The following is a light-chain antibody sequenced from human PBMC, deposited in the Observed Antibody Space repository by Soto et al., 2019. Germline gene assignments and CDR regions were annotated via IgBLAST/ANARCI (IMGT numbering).Light chain of an antibody. Sequence: IVLTQSPDTLSLSPWERATLSCRASQSVSNNYLAWYQQKPGQAPRLLIYGASSRATGIPDRFSGSGSGTVFTLTINILEPDDFAVYYCHQYGNSPQTFGQGTKVDIK. J-gene: IGKJ1*01. CDR3: HQYGNSPQT. V-gene: IGKV3-20*01. CDR2: GAS. CDR1: QSVSNNY.